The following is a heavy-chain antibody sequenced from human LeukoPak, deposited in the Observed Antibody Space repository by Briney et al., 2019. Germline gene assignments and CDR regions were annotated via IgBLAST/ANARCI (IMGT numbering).Heavy chain of an antibody. CDR2: ISSSGSTI. J-gene: IGHJ6*02. Sequence: GGSLRLSCAASGLTFSSYEMNWVRQAPGKGLEWVSYISSSGSTIYYADSVKGRFTISRDNAKNSLYLQMNSLRAEDTAVYYCARVYYDFWSGYPIGMDVWGQGTTVTVSS. CDR3: ARVYYDFWSGYPIGMDV. D-gene: IGHD3-3*01. CDR1: GLTFSSYE. V-gene: IGHV3-48*03.